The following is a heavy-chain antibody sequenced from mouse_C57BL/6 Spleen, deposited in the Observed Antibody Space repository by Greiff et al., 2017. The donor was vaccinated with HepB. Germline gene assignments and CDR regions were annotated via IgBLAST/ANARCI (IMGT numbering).Heavy chain of an antibody. J-gene: IGHJ1*03. V-gene: IGHV1-81*01. CDR2: IYPRSGNT. Sequence: VQLQESGAELARPGASVKLSCKASGYTFTSYGISWVKQRTGQGLEWIGEIYPRSGNTYYNEKFKGKATLTADKSSSTAYMELRSLTSEDSAVYFCAREATVGRYFDVWGTGTTVTVSS. D-gene: IGHD1-1*01. CDR3: AREATVGRYFDV. CDR1: GYTFTSYG.